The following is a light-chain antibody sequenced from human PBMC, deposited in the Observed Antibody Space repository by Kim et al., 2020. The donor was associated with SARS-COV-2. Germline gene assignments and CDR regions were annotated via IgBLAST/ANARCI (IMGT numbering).Light chain of an antibody. CDR1: QSVSSN. CDR2: GAS. V-gene: IGKV3-15*01. J-gene: IGKJ2*01. CDR3: QQYNNCSGYT. Sequence: VSPGERATLSCRASQSVSSNLAWYQQKPGQAPRLLIYGASTRATGIPARFSGSGSGTEFTLTISSLQSEDFAVYYCQQYNNCSGYTFGQGTKLEI.